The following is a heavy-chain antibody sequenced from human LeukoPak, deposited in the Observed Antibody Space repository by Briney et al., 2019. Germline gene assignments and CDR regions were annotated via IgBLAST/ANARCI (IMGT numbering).Heavy chain of an antibody. CDR2: ISWNSGSI. D-gene: IGHD1-26*01. CDR3: AKDETYVGASYFDY. J-gene: IGHJ4*02. Sequence: GGSLRLSCAASGFTFDDYAMHWVRQAPGKGLEWVSGISWNSGSIGYADSVKGRFTISRDNAKNSLYLQMNSLRAEDTALYYCAKDETYVGASYFDYWGQGTLVTVSS. V-gene: IGHV3-9*01. CDR1: GFTFDDYA.